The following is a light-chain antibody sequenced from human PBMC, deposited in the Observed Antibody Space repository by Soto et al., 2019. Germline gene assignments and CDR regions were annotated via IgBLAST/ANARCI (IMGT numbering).Light chain of an antibody. V-gene: IGKV1-39*01. Sequence: DIQMTQSPSSLSASVGDRITIACRASQSISSNLNWYQQKPGKAPKLLIYAASSLQSGVPARYSGSRSGTAITLSISSLQPADFVTYSCQQSYSTPWTFGQGTKVE. CDR2: AAS. J-gene: IGKJ1*01. CDR1: QSISSN. CDR3: QQSYSTPWT.